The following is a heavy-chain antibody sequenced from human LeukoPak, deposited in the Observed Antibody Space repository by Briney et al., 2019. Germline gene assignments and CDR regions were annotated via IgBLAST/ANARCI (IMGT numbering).Heavy chain of an antibody. D-gene: IGHD2-15*01. CDR3: ARLSLLGT. J-gene: IGHJ5*02. CDR2: ISRDGKRQ. V-gene: IGHV3-30*03. CDR1: GFIFNNYD. Sequence: GGSLRLSCATSGFIFNNYDPHWVRQAPGKGLEWLATISRDGKRQFYTDSVKGRFTISRDDSRNTLYLQMNSLRAEDTAVYYCARLSLLGTWGQGTLVTVSS.